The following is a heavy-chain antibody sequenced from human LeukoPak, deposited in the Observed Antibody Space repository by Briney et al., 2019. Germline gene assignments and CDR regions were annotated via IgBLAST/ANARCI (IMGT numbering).Heavy chain of an antibody. CDR3: ARGRGGSRCDY. CDR2: ISYDGSNK. V-gene: IGHV3-30-3*01. CDR1: GFTLSSYA. Sequence: PGGSLRLSCAASGFTLSSYAMHWVRQAPGKGLEWVAVISYDGSNKYYADSVKGRFTISRDNSKNTLYLQMNSLRAEDTAVYYCARGRGGSRCDYWGQGTLVTVSS. D-gene: IGHD1-26*01. J-gene: IGHJ4*02.